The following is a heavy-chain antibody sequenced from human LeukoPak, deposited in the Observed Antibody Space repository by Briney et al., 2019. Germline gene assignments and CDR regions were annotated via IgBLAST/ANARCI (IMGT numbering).Heavy chain of an antibody. Sequence: SGGFLRLSCAASGFTFSSYGMHWVRQAPGKGLEWVAVIWYDGSNKYYADSVKGRFTISRDNSKNTLYLQMNSLRAEDTAVYYCARDFAAGTRYGMDVWGQGTTVTVSS. J-gene: IGHJ6*02. CDR1: GFTFSSYG. CDR3: ARDFAAGTRYGMDV. CDR2: IWYDGSNK. V-gene: IGHV3-33*01. D-gene: IGHD6-13*01.